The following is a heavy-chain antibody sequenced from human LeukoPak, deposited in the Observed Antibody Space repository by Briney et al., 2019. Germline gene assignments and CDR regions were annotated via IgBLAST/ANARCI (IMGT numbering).Heavy chain of an antibody. Sequence: GGSLRLSCAASGFIFDDYGMSWVRQAPGKGLEWVSYISSSGSTIYYADSVKGRFTISRDNAKNSLYLQMNSLRAEDTAVYYCAELGITMIGGVWGKGTTVTISS. V-gene: IGHV3-48*03. D-gene: IGHD3-10*02. J-gene: IGHJ6*04. CDR2: ISSSGSTI. CDR3: AELGITMIGGV. CDR1: GFIFDDYG.